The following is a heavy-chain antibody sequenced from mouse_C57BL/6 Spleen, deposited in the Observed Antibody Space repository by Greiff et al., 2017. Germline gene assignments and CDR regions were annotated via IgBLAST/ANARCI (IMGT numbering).Heavy chain of an antibody. CDR2: INPNNGGT. CDR3: ATTGGSSYDAMDY. D-gene: IGHD1-1*01. V-gene: IGHV1-22*01. CDR1: GYTFTDYN. J-gene: IGHJ4*01. Sequence: EVKLQQSGPELVKPGASVKMSCKASGYTFTDYNMHWVKQSHGKSLEWIGYINPNNGGTSYNQKFKGKATLTVNKSSSTAYMELRSLTSEDSAVYYCATTGGSSYDAMDYWGQGTSVTVSS.